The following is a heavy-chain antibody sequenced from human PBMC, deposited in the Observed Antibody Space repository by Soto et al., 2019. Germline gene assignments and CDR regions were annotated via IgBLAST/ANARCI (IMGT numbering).Heavy chain of an antibody. CDR1: GFTFSSYA. Sequence: EVQLLESGGGLVQPGGSLRLSCAASGFTFSSYAMSWVRQAPGKVLEWVSAISGSGVSTYYADSVKGRFTISRDNSKNTLYLQMNSLRAEDTAVYYCAKEKAYSSGWDGMDVWGQGTTVTVSS. CDR3: AKEKAYSSGWDGMDV. D-gene: IGHD6-19*01. J-gene: IGHJ6*02. V-gene: IGHV3-23*01. CDR2: ISGSGVST.